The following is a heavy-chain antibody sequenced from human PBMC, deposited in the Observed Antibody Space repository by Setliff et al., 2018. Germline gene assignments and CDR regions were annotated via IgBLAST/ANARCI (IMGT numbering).Heavy chain of an antibody. CDR1: GGSFSTHY. V-gene: IGHV4-59*11. CDR3: ARQPPLNWAIPFDL. D-gene: IGHD7-27*01. J-gene: IGHJ3*01. CDR2: IYYSGST. Sequence: SETLSLTCTVSGGSFSTHYWNWVRQTPGKGLEWIGYIYYSGSTYYNPSLESRITISIETFKNQVYLNLTSVTAEDTAVYYCARQPPLNWAIPFDLWGQGKRVTVS.